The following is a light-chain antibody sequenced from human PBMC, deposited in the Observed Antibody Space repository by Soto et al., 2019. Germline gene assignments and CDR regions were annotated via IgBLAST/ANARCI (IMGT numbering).Light chain of an antibody. Sequence: QSVLTQPPSASGTPGQRVIISYSGGSSNIGRNTVNWYQHLPGTAPRLHIYTNDQRPSGVPDRFSGSKSGTSASLAISGLQSEDEADYYCAAWDGTSSFVFGTGTKVTVL. J-gene: IGLJ1*01. V-gene: IGLV1-44*01. CDR3: AAWDGTSSFV. CDR2: TND. CDR1: SSNIGRNT.